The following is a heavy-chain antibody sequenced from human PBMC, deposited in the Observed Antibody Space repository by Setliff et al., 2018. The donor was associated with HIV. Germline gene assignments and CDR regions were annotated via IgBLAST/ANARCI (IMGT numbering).Heavy chain of an antibody. CDR2: IYYSGST. J-gene: IGHJ4*02. CDR1: GGSISSHF. D-gene: IGHD3-16*01. V-gene: IGHV4-59*11. Sequence: PSETLSLTCNVSGGSISSHFWSWIRQPPGKGLEWIGSIYYSGSTNYNPSLKSRVTISVVTSKNQFSLKLSSVTAADTAVYYCARGTLYYDYVWGTPFPFDYWGQGTLVTVSS. CDR3: ARGTLYYDYVWGTPFPFDY.